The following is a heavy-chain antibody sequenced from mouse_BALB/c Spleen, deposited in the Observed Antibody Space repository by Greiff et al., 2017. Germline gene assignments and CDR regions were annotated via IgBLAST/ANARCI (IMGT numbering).Heavy chain of an antibody. CDR1: GFTFSSYA. CDR2: ISSGGST. CDR3: ARGRTVVATRYAMDY. Sequence: EVKLVESGAGLVKPGGSLKLSCAASGFTFSSYAMSWVRQTPEKRLEWVASISSGGSTYYPDSVKGRFTISRDNARNILYLQMSSLRSEDTAMYYCARGRTVVATRYAMDYWGQGTSVTVSS. D-gene: IGHD1-1*01. J-gene: IGHJ4*01. V-gene: IGHV5-6-5*01.